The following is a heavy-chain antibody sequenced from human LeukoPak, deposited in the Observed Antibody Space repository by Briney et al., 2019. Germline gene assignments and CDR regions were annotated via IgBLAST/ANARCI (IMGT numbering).Heavy chain of an antibody. CDR3: ASGLYEVLFPYRGEYLHH. CDR2: IYASGST. J-gene: IGHJ1*01. CDR1: GGSISSYY. Sequence: PSETLSLTCTDSGGSISSYYWSWFRQPAGKGLEWIGRIYASGSTGYHPSLKGRVTISVDTSKNQFSLKLSSVTAADTAVYYCASGLYEVLFPYRGEYLHHWGQGTLVTVSS. V-gene: IGHV4-4*07. D-gene: IGHD2-21*01.